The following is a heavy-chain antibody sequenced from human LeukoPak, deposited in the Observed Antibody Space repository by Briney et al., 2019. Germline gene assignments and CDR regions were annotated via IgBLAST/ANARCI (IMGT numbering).Heavy chain of an antibody. CDR3: ARESHRYSSSWYIDY. D-gene: IGHD6-13*01. V-gene: IGHV4-34*01. CDR2: INHSGST. CDR1: GGSFSGYY. J-gene: IGHJ4*02. Sequence: SETLSLTCAVYGGSFSGYYWSWIRQPPGKGLEWIGEINHSGSTNYNPSLKSRVTISVDTSKNQFSLKLSSVTAADTAVYYCARESHRYSSSWYIDYWGQGTLVTVSS.